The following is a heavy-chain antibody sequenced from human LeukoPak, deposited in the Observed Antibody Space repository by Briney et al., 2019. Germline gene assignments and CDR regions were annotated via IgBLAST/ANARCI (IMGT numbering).Heavy chain of an antibody. J-gene: IGHJ4*02. CDR1: GGTFSSYA. CDR3: ARVGMATMYFDY. D-gene: IGHD5-24*01. CDR2: IIPIFGTA. V-gene: IGHV1-69*13. Sequence: ASVKVSCKASGGTFSSYAISWVRQAPGQGLGWMGGIIPIFGTASYAQKFQGRVTITADESTSTAYMELSSLRSEDTAVYYCARVGMATMYFDYWGQGTLVTVSS.